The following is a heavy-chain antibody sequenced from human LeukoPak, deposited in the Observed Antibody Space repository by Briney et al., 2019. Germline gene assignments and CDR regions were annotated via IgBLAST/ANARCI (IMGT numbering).Heavy chain of an antibody. V-gene: IGHV4-38-2*02. J-gene: IGHJ5*02. Sequence: SETLSLTCTVSGYSISSGYYWGWIRQPPGKGLEWIGSIYHSGSTYYNPSLKSRVTISVDTSKNQFSLKLSSVTAADTAVYYCARDVDTTMERPRGFDPWGQGTLVTVSS. D-gene: IGHD5-18*01. CDR2: IYHSGST. CDR1: GYSISSGYY. CDR3: ARDVDTTMERPRGFDP.